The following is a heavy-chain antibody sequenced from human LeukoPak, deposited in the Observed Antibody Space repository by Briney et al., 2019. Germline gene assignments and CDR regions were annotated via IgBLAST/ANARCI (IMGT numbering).Heavy chain of an antibody. V-gene: IGHV1-69*13. CDR3: ARGPANYDFRRASDY. D-gene: IGHD3-3*01. Sequence: SVKVSCKASGGTFSSYAISWVRQAPGQGLEWMGGIIPIFGTANYAQKFQGRVTITADESTSTAYMELSSLRSGDTAVYYCARGPANYDFRRASDYWGQGTPVTVSS. CDR2: IIPIFGTA. J-gene: IGHJ4*02. CDR1: GGTFSSYA.